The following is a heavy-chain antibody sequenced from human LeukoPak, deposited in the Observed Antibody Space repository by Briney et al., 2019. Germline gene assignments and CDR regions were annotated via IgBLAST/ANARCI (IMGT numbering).Heavy chain of an antibody. CDR2: ISSSSSYI. D-gene: IGHD3-10*01. Sequence: GGSLRLSCAASGFTFSSYSMNWVRQAPGKGLEWVSSISSSSSYIYYADSVKGRFTISRDNAKNSLCLQMNSLRAEDTAVYYCARDRYYGSGSYYKEYYYYGMDVWGKGTTVTVSS. J-gene: IGHJ6*04. CDR3: ARDRYYGSGSYYKEYYYYGMDV. V-gene: IGHV3-21*01. CDR1: GFTFSSYS.